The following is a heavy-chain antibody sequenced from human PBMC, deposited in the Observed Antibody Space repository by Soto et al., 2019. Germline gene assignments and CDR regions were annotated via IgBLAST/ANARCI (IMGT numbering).Heavy chain of an antibody. V-gene: IGHV4-59*01. J-gene: IGHJ4*02. CDR1: GGSISSYY. CDR2: IYYSGST. CDR3: ASYSSGIYPFFDQ. D-gene: IGHD3-10*01. Sequence: PSETLSLTCAVSGGSISSYYWSWIRQPPGKGLEWIGYIYYSGSTNYNPSLKSRVTISIDTSKNQISLKLISVTAADTAVCYCASYSSGIYPFFDQWGQGTLVTVSS.